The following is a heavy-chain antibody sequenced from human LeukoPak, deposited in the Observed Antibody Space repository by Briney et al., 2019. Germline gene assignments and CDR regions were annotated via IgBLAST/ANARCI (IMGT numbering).Heavy chain of an antibody. Sequence: PGRSLRLSCAASGFTFSSYAMHWVRQAPGKGLEWVAVISYDGSNKYYADSVKGRFTISRDNSKNTLYLQMNSLRAEDTAVYYCARDSSGYYPYDGMDVWGQGTTVTVSS. V-gene: IGHV3-30-3*01. CDR3: ARDSSGYYPYDGMDV. CDR2: ISYDGSNK. J-gene: IGHJ6*02. D-gene: IGHD3-22*01. CDR1: GFTFSSYA.